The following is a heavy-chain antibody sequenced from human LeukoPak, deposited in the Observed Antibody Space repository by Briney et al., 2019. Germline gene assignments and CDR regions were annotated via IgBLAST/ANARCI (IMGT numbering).Heavy chain of an antibody. V-gene: IGHV1-69*16. CDR1: GGTFSSYT. Sequence: SVKVSCKASGGTFSSYTISWVRQAPGQGLEWMGRIIPILGIANYAQKFQGRVTITTDESTSTAYMELSSLRSEDTAVYYCARGDSSGLYDAFDIWGQGTMVTVSS. CDR3: ARGDSSGLYDAFDI. CDR2: IIPILGIA. J-gene: IGHJ3*02. D-gene: IGHD6-19*01.